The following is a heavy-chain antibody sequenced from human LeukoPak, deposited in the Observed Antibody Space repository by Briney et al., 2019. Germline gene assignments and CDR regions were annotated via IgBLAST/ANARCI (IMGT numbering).Heavy chain of an antibody. CDR3: ARGGCSYGRPSPPFDY. V-gene: IGHV4-4*07. D-gene: IGHD5-18*01. CDR1: GGSISSYY. J-gene: IGHJ4*02. CDR2: IYTSGST. Sequence: SETLSLTCTVSGGSISSYYWSWIRQPAGKGLEWIGRIYTSGSTNYNPSLKSRVTMSVDTSKNQFSLKLSSVTAADTAVYYCARGGCSYGRPSPPFDYWGQGTLVTVSS.